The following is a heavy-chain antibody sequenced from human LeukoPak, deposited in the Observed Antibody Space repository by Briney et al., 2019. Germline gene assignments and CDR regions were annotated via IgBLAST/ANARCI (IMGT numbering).Heavy chain of an antibody. V-gene: IGHV4-38-2*02. CDR3: ARTMRGDYYDSSGLGY. CDR1: GYSISSGYY. CDR2: IYHSGST. Sequence: SETLSLTCTVSGYSISSGYYWAWIRQPPGKGLEWIGSIYHSGSTYYNPSLKSRVTISADTSKNQFSLKLSSVTAADTAVYYCARTMRGDYYDSSGLGYWGQGTLVTVSS. J-gene: IGHJ4*02. D-gene: IGHD3-22*01.